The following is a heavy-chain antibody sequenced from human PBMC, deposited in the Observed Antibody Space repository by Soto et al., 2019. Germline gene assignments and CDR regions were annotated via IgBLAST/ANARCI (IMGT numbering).Heavy chain of an antibody. Sequence: EVQLVESGGGLVQPGRSLRLSCAASGFTFDDYVMHWVRQAPGKGLEWVSGISWNSGSIGYADSVKGRFTISRDNAKNSLYLQMNSLRAEDTALYYCAKARQYNWNDPAFDIWGQGTMVTVSS. D-gene: IGHD1-1*01. CDR1: GFTFDDYV. CDR3: AKARQYNWNDPAFDI. J-gene: IGHJ3*02. CDR2: ISWNSGSI. V-gene: IGHV3-9*01.